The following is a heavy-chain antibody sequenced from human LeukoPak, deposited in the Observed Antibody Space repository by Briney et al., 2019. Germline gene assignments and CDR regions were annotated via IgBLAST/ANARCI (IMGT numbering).Heavy chain of an antibody. CDR2: IYSGGST. CDR1: GFTVSSYY. Sequence: GGSLRLSCVASGFTVSSYYVSWVRQAPGKGLEWVSFIYSGGSTHNSDSVKGRFTISRDNSKNTLYLQMNSLRAEDTAVYYCARRAGDYSHPYDYWGQGTLVTVSS. CDR3: ARRAGDYSHPYDY. V-gene: IGHV3-53*01. D-gene: IGHD3-22*01. J-gene: IGHJ4*02.